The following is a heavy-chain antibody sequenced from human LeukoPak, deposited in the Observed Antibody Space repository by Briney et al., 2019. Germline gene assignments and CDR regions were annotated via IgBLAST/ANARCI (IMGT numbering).Heavy chain of an antibody. CDR2: ISWNSGSI. J-gene: IGHJ4*02. D-gene: IGHD6-13*01. Sequence: SLRLSCAASGFTFDDYAMHWVRQAPGKGLEWVSGISWNSGSIGYADSVKGRFTISRDNAKNSLYLRMNSLRAEDTALYYCAKDSPYSSSWSFDYWGQGTLVTVSS. CDR3: AKDSPYSSSWSFDY. V-gene: IGHV3-9*01. CDR1: GFTFDDYA.